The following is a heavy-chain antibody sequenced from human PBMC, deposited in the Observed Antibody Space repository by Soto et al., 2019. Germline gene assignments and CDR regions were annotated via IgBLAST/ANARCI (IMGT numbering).Heavy chain of an antibody. CDR2: IQSGGTT. J-gene: IGHJ6*04. CDR3: ARDDGLCDGGRCYGIPLDV. D-gene: IGHD2-15*01. Sequence: EVQLVESGGGLVQPGGSLRLSCAASGFTVSSKYMTWVRQAPGKGLEWVSLIQSGGTTYYADSVKGRFTISRDTSENTLHLQMDSLRVEDTAVYYCARDDGLCDGGRCYGIPLDVLGKGTTVTVSS. V-gene: IGHV3-66*01. CDR1: GFTVSSKY.